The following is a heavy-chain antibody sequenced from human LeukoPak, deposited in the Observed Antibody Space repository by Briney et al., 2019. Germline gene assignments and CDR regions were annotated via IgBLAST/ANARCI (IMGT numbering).Heavy chain of an antibody. D-gene: IGHD6-13*01. Sequence: SQTLSLTCAISGDSVSSKSAAWNWIRQSPSRGLEWLGRTYYGSRWYNDYAVSVKSRLTINPDTSKNQLSLQLNSVTPEDTAVYYCASDPRIASAAYFDYWGQGTLVTVSS. CDR1: GDSVSSKSAA. CDR3: ASDPRIASAAYFDY. V-gene: IGHV6-1*01. CDR2: TYYGSRWYN. J-gene: IGHJ4*02.